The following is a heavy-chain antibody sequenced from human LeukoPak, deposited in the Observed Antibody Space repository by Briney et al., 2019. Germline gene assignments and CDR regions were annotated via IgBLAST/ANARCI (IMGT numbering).Heavy chain of an antibody. Sequence: GGSLRLSCAASGFTFSSYGMHWVRQAPGKGLEWVAVIWYDGSNKYYADSVKGRFTISRDNSKITLYLQMNSLRAEDTAVYYCARDRSSGWFDYWGQGTLVTVSS. D-gene: IGHD6-19*01. CDR3: ARDRSSGWFDY. CDR2: IWYDGSNK. J-gene: IGHJ4*02. CDR1: GFTFSSYG. V-gene: IGHV3-33*01.